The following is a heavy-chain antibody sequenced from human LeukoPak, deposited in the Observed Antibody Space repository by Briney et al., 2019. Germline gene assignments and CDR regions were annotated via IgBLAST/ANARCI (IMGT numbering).Heavy chain of an antibody. CDR1: GFTFSSYG. J-gene: IGHJ4*02. Sequence: GGSLRLSCAASGFTFSSYGMHWVRQAPGKGLEWVAVVSYDGSKKFYGDSVKGRFTISRDNSKNTLSLQMNSLRVEDTAVYYCAKELRGYSYGEHWGQGTLVTVSS. CDR3: AKELRGYSYGEH. D-gene: IGHD5-18*01. CDR2: VSYDGSKK. V-gene: IGHV3-30*18.